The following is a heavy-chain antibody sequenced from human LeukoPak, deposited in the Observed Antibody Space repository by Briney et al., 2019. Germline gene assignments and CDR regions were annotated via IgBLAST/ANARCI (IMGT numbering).Heavy chain of an antibody. CDR1: GGSLSGFY. CDR3: ARLYCGGDCYHDAFDI. D-gene: IGHD2-21*02. J-gene: IGHJ3*02. Sequence: SQTLSLTCTVSGGSLSGFYWSWIRQPPGKGLEWSGYIYTSGSTNNNPSLKSRVTISVDTSKNQFSLKLSSVTAADTAVYYCARLYCGGDCYHDAFDIWGQGTMVTVSS. CDR2: IYTSGST. V-gene: IGHV4-4*09.